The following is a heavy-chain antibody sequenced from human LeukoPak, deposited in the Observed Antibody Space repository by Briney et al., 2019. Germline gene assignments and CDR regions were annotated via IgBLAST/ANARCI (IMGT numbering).Heavy chain of an antibody. CDR3: ARLVRYSSSWFFDY. Sequence: SETLSLTCNVSGGSISSYYWSWIRQPPGNGLEWIGYIYYSGSTNYNPSLKSRVTISVDTSKNQYSLKLSSVTAADTAVYYCARLVRYSSSWFFDYWGQGTLVTVSS. CDR2: IYYSGST. CDR1: GGSISSYY. D-gene: IGHD6-13*01. J-gene: IGHJ4*02. V-gene: IGHV4-59*08.